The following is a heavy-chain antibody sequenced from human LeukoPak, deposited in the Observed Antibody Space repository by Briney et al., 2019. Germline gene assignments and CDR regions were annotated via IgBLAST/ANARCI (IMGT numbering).Heavy chain of an antibody. D-gene: IGHD6-13*01. CDR1: GFTFRSDR. J-gene: IGHJ4*02. CDR2: ISSTSHI. Sequence: NPGGSLRLVCAACGFTFRSDRMNCVPDAPGRGPVCGSYISSTSHICYADAVTGRFTISRDNAKISLYLQMNSLRAEDTAVYYCARNGRSSCWYDFDYWGQGTLVTVSS. V-gene: IGHV3-21*01. CDR3: ARNGRSSCWYDFDY.